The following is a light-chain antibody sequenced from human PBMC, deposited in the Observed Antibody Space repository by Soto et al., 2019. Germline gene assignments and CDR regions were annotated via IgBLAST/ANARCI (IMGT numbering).Light chain of an antibody. CDR1: QSVSSN. CDR3: QQYNNWPYT. CDR2: GAS. Sequence: EIAMTQSPATLSVSPGERAALSCRASQSVSSNFAWYQQKPGQAPRLLIYGASTRATGIPVRFSGSGSGTEFTLTISSLQSEDFAVYYCQQYNNWPYTFGQGTKLEIK. J-gene: IGKJ2*01. V-gene: IGKV3-15*01.